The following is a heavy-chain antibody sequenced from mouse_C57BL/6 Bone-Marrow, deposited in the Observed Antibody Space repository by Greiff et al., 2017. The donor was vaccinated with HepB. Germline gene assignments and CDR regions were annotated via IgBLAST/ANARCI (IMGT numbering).Heavy chain of an antibody. D-gene: IGHD2-2*01. CDR3: ARLGLWPRRGFAY. V-gene: IGHV1-54*01. Sequence: VQLQQSGAELVRPGTSVKVSCKASGYAFTNYLIEWVKQRPGQGLEWIGVINPGSGGTNYNEKFKGKATLTADKSSSTAYMQLSSLTSEDSAVYFCARLGLWPRRGFAYWGQGTLVTVSA. CDR1: GYAFTNYL. J-gene: IGHJ3*01. CDR2: INPGSGGT.